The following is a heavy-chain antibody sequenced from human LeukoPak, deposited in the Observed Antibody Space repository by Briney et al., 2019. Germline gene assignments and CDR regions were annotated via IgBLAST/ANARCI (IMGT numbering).Heavy chain of an antibody. CDR3: ARGMSATSGYLELEY. V-gene: IGHV3-23*01. J-gene: IGHJ4*02. D-gene: IGHD3-22*01. CDR1: GFTFSSYA. Sequence: GGSLRLSCAASGFTFSSYAMSWVRQSPGQGLEWVSAISGSGGNTYSADSVKGRCTISRDNSLQMLFLHMNSLRTEDTAVYYCARGMSATSGYLELEYWGQGALVTVST. CDR2: ISGSGGNT.